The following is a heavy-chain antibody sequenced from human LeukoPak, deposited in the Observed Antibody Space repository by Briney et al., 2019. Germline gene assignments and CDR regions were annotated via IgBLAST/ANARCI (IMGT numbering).Heavy chain of an antibody. J-gene: IGHJ4*02. CDR1: GYSFTSYW. V-gene: IGHV5-51*01. Sequence: VESLKISCKGSGYSFTSYWIGWVLQMPGKGLEWMGIIYPGDSDTRYSPSFQGQVTISADKSISTAYLQWSSLKASDTAMYYCARLPLNYYDSSGYYYYFDYWGQGTLVTVSS. D-gene: IGHD3-22*01. CDR2: IYPGDSDT. CDR3: ARLPLNYYDSSGYYYYFDY.